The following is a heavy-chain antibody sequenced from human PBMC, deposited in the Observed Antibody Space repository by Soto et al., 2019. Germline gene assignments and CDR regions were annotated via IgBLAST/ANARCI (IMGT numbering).Heavy chain of an antibody. Sequence: GGSLRLSCAASGFTFSSYWMSWVRQAPGKGLEWVANIKQDGSEKYYVDSVKGVFTISRDKAKNSLYLQMNNLRAEDTAVYYCSSEVLIRVATVGYYFDYWGQGTLVTVSS. V-gene: IGHV3-7*01. J-gene: IGHJ4*02. CDR2: IKQDGSEK. CDR3: SSEVLIRVATVGYYFDY. CDR1: GFTFSSYW. D-gene: IGHD5-12*01.